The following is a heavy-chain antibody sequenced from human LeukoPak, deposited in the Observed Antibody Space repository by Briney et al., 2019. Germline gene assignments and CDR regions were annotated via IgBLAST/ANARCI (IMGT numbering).Heavy chain of an antibody. V-gene: IGHV4-34*01. CDR3: SITGTTYYFDY. J-gene: IGHJ4*02. Sequence: SETLSLTCAVYGGSFSGYYWSWIRQPPGKGLEWIGEINHSGSTNYNPSLKSRVTISVDTSKNQFSLKLSSVTAADTAVYYCSITGTTYYFDYWGQGTLVTVSS. CDR1: GGSFSGYY. CDR2: INHSGST. D-gene: IGHD1-20*01.